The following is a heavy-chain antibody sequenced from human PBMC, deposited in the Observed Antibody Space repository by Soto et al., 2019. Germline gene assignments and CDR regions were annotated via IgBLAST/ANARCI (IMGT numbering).Heavy chain of an antibody. CDR2: ISGSGGST. J-gene: IGHJ3*02. D-gene: IGHD3-22*01. CDR3: AKDHSSGYYYRDAFDI. Sequence: LSLTCAASGFTFSSYAMSWVRQAPGKGLEWVSAISGSGGSTYYADSVKGRFTISRDNSKNTLYLQMNSLRAEDTAVYYCAKDHSSGYYYRDAFDIWGQGTMVTVSS. V-gene: IGHV3-23*01. CDR1: GFTFSSYA.